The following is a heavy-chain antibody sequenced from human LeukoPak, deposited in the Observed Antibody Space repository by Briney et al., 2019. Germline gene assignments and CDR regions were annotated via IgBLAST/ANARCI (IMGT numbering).Heavy chain of an antibody. D-gene: IGHD2-15*01. CDR2: MYHSEST. V-gene: IGHV4-4*02. J-gene: IGHJ3*02. Sequence: SETLSLTCAVSGGSISSTNWWSWVRQPPGKGLERIGEMYHSESTNYKPSLKSRVTISIDKSKNQFSLKLSSVTAADTAVYYCARKADCRGGSCPTGAFDIWGQGTMVTVSS. CDR1: GGSISSTNW. CDR3: ARKADCRGGSCPTGAFDI.